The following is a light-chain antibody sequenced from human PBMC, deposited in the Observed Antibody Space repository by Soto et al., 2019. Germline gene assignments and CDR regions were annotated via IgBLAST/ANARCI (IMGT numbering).Light chain of an antibody. Sequence: QSVLTQPPSVSAAPGQKVTISCSGSSSNIGNNYVSWYQQFPGTAPKLLIYDNNKRPSGIPDRFSGSRSGTSATLGITGLQTGDEADYYCGTWDSSLGTGVFSGGTKVTVL. V-gene: IGLV1-51*01. J-gene: IGLJ2*01. CDR1: SSNIGNNY. CDR2: DNN. CDR3: GTWDSSLGTGV.